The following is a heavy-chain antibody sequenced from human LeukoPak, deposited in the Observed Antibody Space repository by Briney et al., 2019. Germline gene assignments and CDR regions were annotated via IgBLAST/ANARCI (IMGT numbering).Heavy chain of an antibody. CDR1: GYTFTSYD. CDR2: MNPNSGNT. Sequence: ASVKVSCKASGYTFTSYDTNWVRQATGQGLEWMGWMNPNSGNTGYAQKFQGRVTMTRNTSISTAYMELSSLRSEDTAVYYCARGRYGSGSYYNVGLDYWGQGTLVTVSS. J-gene: IGHJ4*02. CDR3: ARGRYGSGSYYNVGLDY. D-gene: IGHD3-10*01. V-gene: IGHV1-8*01.